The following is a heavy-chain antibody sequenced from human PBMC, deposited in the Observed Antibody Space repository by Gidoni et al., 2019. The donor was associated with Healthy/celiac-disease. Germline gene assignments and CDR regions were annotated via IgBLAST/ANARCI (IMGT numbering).Heavy chain of an antibody. Sequence: EVQLVESGGGLVQPGGSLRLSCAASGFTFSSYWMSWVRQAPGKGLEWVANIKQDGSEKYYVDSVKGRFTISRDNAKNSLYLQMNSLRAEDTAVYYCARDHYDILTSYSPDFDYWGQGTLVTVSS. D-gene: IGHD3-9*01. CDR1: GFTFSSYW. CDR3: ARDHYDILTSYSPDFDY. V-gene: IGHV3-7*03. J-gene: IGHJ4*02. CDR2: IKQDGSEK.